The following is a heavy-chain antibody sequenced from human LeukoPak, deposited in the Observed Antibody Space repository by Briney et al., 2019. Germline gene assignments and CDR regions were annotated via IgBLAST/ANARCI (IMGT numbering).Heavy chain of an antibody. Sequence: ASVKVSCKASGYTFPDYFIHWVRQAPGQGLEWMGWYNPNIGAARYSQKFQGRVTMTSDTSSRTAYMELSSLGSDDTAMYFCARDIHGGVATRVWIHWGQGTLVTVSS. J-gene: IGHJ4*02. D-gene: IGHD5-12*01. CDR1: GYTFPDYF. CDR2: YNPNIGAA. V-gene: IGHV1-2*02. CDR3: ARDIHGGVATRVWIH.